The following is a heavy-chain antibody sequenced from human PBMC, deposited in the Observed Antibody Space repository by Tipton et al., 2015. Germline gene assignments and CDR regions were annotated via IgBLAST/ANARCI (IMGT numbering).Heavy chain of an antibody. Sequence: VQLVQSGPEVKKPGESLKISCKGSGYRFTTYWIGWVRQMPGKGLEWMGIIYPGDSDARVSPSFQGQVTISADKSISTAYLQWSSLRASDSAMFYCARQRDDYFDLWGQGTLVTVSS. CDR3: ARQRDDYFDL. V-gene: IGHV5-51*01. CDR2: IYPGDSDA. D-gene: IGHD2-21*02. CDR1: GYRFTTYW. J-gene: IGHJ4*02.